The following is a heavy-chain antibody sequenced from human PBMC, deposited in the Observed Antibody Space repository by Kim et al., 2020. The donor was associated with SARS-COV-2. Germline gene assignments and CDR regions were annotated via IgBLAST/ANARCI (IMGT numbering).Heavy chain of an antibody. CDR1: GFGFSNAW. CDR2: IRSKSDGGTT. J-gene: IGHJ6*02. D-gene: IGHD1-26*01. CDR3: TMPGGSSGSYFYYYYGVEV. Sequence: GGSLRLSCAASGFGFSNAWLNWVRQAPGKGLEWVGRIRSKSDGGTTDYAAPVKGRFTISRDDSKNTLYMQMNSLKIEDTAVYYCTMPGGSSGSYFYYYYGVEVWGQGTTVAVSS. V-gene: IGHV3-15*01.